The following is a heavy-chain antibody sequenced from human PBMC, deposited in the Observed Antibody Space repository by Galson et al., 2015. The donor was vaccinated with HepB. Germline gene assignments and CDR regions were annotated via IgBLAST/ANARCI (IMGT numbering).Heavy chain of an antibody. CDR1: GGPISSGGYY. CDR2: IFYSGST. J-gene: IGHJ4*02. CDR3: ARTPTMVRGVIDH. Sequence: TLSLTCTVSGGPISSGGYYWSWIRQHPGKGLEWIGCIFYSGSTYSNPSLKSRVTVSIDTSKNQFSLNLRSVTAADTAVYYCARTPTMVRGVIDHWGQGTLVTVSS. V-gene: IGHV4-31*03. D-gene: IGHD3-10*01.